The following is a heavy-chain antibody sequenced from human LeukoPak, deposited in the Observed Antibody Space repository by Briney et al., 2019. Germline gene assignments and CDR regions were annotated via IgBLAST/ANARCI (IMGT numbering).Heavy chain of an antibody. D-gene: IGHD2-2*02. V-gene: IGHV4-39*01. J-gene: IGHJ4*02. CDR2: ISYSGNT. CDR1: GCSISSSSYY. Sequence: SETLSLTCTISGCSISSSSYYWGWLRQPPGKGLEWIGSISYSGNTHYNPSLKSRVTISVDTSKNQFSLKLSSVAAADTAVYYCARYLHYTYVDYWLQGTLVTVSS. CDR3: ARYLHYTYVDY.